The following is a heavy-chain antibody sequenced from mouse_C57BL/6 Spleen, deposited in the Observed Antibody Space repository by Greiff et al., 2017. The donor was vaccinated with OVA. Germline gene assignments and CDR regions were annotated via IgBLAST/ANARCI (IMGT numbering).Heavy chain of an antibody. CDR1: GYSFTDYN. CDR2: INTNYGTT. V-gene: IGHV1-39*01. D-gene: IGHD1-1*01. J-gene: IGHJ1*03. Sequence: VLLQQSGPELVKPGASVKISCKASGYSFTDYNMNWVKQSHGKSLEWIGVINTNYGTTSYNQKFKGKATLTVAQSSSTAYMQLNSLTSEDSAVYYCARVDYYDSSCDRYIDVWGTGTTVTVSS. CDR3: ARVDYYDSSCDRYIDV.